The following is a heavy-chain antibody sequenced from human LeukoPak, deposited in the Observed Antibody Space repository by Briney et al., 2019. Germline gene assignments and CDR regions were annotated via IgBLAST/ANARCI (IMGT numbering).Heavy chain of an antibody. CDR2: IYYSGST. Sequence: SETLSLTCTVSGGSISSYYWSWIRQPPGKGLEWIGYIYYSGSTNYNPSLKSRVTISVDTSKNQFSLKLSSVTAADTAVYYCARQLGYSYGNDYWGQGTLVTVYS. J-gene: IGHJ4*02. CDR3: ARQLGYSYGNDY. D-gene: IGHD5-18*01. CDR1: GGSISSYY. V-gene: IGHV4-59*08.